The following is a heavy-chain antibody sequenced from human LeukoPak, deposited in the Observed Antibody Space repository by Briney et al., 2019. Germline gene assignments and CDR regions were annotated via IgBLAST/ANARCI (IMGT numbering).Heavy chain of an antibody. V-gene: IGHV3-64*01. CDR2: ISSNEGST. D-gene: IGHD6-13*01. J-gene: IGHJ4*02. CDR3: ARVGGYSSSWYQD. Sequence: GGSLRLSCAASGFTFSSYAMHWVRQAPGKGLEYVSAISSNEGSTYYANSVKGRFTISRDNSKNTLYLQMGSLRAEDMAVYYCARVGGYSSSWYQDWGQGTLVTVSS. CDR1: GFTFSSYA.